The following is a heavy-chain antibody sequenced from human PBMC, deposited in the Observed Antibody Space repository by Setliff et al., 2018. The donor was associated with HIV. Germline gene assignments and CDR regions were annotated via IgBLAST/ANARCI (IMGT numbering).Heavy chain of an antibody. CDR2: IYYSGST. CDR3: ARQAIFGYYDSSGYLDY. D-gene: IGHD3-22*01. J-gene: IGHJ4*02. V-gene: IGHV4-39*01. CDR1: GDSVSSRSYY. Sequence: SETLSLTCTVSGDSVSSRSYYWSWIRQPPGKGLEWIGSIYYSGSTYYNPSLQSRVTISVDTSKNLFSLRLSSVTASDTAVYYCARQAIFGYYDSSGYLDYWGQGTLVTVSS.